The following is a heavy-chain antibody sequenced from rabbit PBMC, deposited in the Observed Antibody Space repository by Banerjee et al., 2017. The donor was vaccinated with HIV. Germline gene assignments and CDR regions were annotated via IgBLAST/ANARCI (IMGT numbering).Heavy chain of an antibody. CDR1: GIDFSSYYY. V-gene: IGHV1S43*01. J-gene: IGHJ6*01. D-gene: IGHD6-1*01. CDR3: ARGVAGYGWTTRLDL. CDR2: ISTSSGTT. Sequence: QQQLEESGGDLVKPEGTLTLTCKASGIDFSSYYYMCWVRQAPGKGLELIACISTSSGTTWYANWVNGRFTISKSTSLNTVTLQMTSLAVADTATYFCARGVAGYGWTTRLDLWGPGTLVTVS.